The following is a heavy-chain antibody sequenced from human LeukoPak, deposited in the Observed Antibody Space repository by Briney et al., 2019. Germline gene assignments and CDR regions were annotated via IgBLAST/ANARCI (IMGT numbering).Heavy chain of an antibody. CDR2: ISGSGGST. V-gene: IGHV3-23*01. CDR3: AFSPSSSSWYITDY. J-gene: IGHJ4*02. Sequence: GGTLRLSCAASGFTFSSYGMSWVRQALGKGLEWVSAISGSGGSTYYADSVKGRFTISRDNSKNTLYLQMNSLRAEDTAVYYCAFSPSSSSWYITDYWGQGTLVTVSS. D-gene: IGHD6-13*01. CDR1: GFTFSSYG.